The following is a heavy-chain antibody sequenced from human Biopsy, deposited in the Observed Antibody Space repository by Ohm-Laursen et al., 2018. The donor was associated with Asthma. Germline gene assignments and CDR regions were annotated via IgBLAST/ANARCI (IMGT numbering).Heavy chain of an antibody. CDR3: ARAVDYSHYYGIDV. V-gene: IGHV1-18*01. J-gene: IGHJ6*02. Sequence: ASVKASCKTSGYTFNSAGITWVRQAPGQGLEWMGWISVYNGNTKFAQKLQDRVTMITDTSTSTAYMELRSLRSADTVVYFCARAVDYSHYYGIDVWGQGTTVTVS. CDR2: ISVYNGNT. D-gene: IGHD3-10*01. CDR1: GYTFNSAG.